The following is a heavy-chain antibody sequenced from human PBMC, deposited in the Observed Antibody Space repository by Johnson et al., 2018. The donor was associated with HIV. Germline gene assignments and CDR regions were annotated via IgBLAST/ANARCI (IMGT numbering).Heavy chain of an antibody. Sequence: QVQLVESGGGVVQPGGSLRLSCAASGFNFNIHAMHWVRQAPGQGLEWVGVLSFDGVYKNYGGSVRARLKISRDNFNNTLSLQMSGLRPEDTAVYYCAKVGRMTTVVTPGDAFDIWGQGTKVTVSS. CDR2: LSFDGVYK. D-gene: IGHD4-23*01. CDR1: GFNFNIHA. CDR3: AKVGRMTTVVTPGDAFDI. V-gene: IGHV3-30*04. J-gene: IGHJ3*02.